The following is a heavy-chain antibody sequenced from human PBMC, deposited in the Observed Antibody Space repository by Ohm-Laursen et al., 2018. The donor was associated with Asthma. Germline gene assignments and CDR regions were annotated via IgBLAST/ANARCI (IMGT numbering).Heavy chain of an antibody. V-gene: IGHV3-30*03. CDR2: ISYDGSNK. J-gene: IGHJ4*02. CDR3: ARDRYGGAGDFDY. D-gene: IGHD4-23*01. CDR1: GFTFSSYG. Sequence: SLRLSCTASGFTFSSYGMHWVRQAPGKGLEWVAVISYDGSNKYYADSVKGRFTISRDNSKNTLYLQMNSLRAEDTVVYYCARDRYGGAGDFDYWGQGTLVTVSS.